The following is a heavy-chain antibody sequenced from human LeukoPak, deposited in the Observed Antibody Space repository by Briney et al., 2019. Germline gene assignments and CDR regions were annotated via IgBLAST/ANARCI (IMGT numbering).Heavy chain of an antibody. D-gene: IGHD4-23*01. CDR3: AREATVGLRRSPPGY. Sequence: SETLSLTCTVSGGSISNYYWSWIRQPPGKGLEWIGYIFYRGSTNYNPSLESRVTISVDTSKNQFSLKLTSVTAADTAVYYCAREATVGLRRSPPGYWGQGTLVTVSS. J-gene: IGHJ4*02. CDR1: GGSISNYY. V-gene: IGHV4-59*01. CDR2: IFYRGST.